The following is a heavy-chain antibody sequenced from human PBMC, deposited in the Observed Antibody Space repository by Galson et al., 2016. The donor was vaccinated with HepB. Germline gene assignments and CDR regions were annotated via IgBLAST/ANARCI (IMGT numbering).Heavy chain of an antibody. Sequence: SLRLSCAASGFTFNSHKMQWVRQAPGKGLEWLSDISGSGYIIQYADSVKGRFTTSRDNAKNSLFLQMNSLRDEDTAVYYCAREGAYSGNDFGGGLDFWGQGTLVTGSS. CDR2: ISGSGYII. CDR3: AREGAYSGNDFGGGLDF. J-gene: IGHJ4*02. V-gene: IGHV3-48*02. CDR1: GFTFNSHK. D-gene: IGHD5-12*01.